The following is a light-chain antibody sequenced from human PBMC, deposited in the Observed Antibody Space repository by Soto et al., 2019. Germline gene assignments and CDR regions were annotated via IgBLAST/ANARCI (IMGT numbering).Light chain of an antibody. CDR1: QSVNSN. CDR3: RQYGSSPET. J-gene: IGKJ1*01. V-gene: IGKV3-15*01. CDR2: GAS. Sequence: ETVMTQSPATLSVSPGERATLSCRASQSVNSNLAWYQQKLGQAPRVLIYGASTRATGIPDRFSGSGSGTDFTLTISRLAPEDFAVYYCRQYGSSPETFGQGTKVDIK.